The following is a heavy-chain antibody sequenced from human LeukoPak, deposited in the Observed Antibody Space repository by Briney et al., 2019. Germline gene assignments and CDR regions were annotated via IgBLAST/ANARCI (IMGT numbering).Heavy chain of an antibody. CDR3: AKDHKPYDSSGYYPFDY. CDR1: GVTFSSYA. Sequence: GGSLRLSCAASGVTFSSYAMSWVRQAPGKGLEWVSAISGSGGSTYYADSVKGRFTISRDNSKNTLYLQMNSLRAEDTAVYYCAKDHKPYDSSGYYPFDYWGQGTLVTVSS. CDR2: ISGSGGST. V-gene: IGHV3-23*01. D-gene: IGHD3-22*01. J-gene: IGHJ4*02.